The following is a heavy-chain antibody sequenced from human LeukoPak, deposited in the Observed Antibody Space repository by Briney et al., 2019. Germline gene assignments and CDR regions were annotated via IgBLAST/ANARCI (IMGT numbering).Heavy chain of an antibody. J-gene: IGHJ4*02. CDR2: IYTSGST. V-gene: IGHV4-61*02. CDR3: AREPSASRGIRFVD. D-gene: IGHD1-14*01. Sequence: SQTLSLTCTVSGGSISRGTYYWSWIRQPAGTGLEWIGRIYTSGSTNYNPSLKSRVTISIDTSKNQFSLKLTSVTAADTAVYYCAREPSASRGIRFVDWGQGTLITVSS. CDR1: GGSISRGTYY.